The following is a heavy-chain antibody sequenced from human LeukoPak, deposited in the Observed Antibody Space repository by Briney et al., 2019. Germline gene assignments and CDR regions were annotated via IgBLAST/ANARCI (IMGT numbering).Heavy chain of an antibody. J-gene: IGHJ4*02. V-gene: IGHV3-49*03. CDR1: EFTFGDYA. CDR3: TRDGGRSYCFDS. D-gene: IGHD2-15*01. Sequence: GGSLRLSCTASEFTFGDYAMSWFRQAPGKGLEWVGLIRSEIFGGTTEYAASVKGRFTISRDDSKSIAYLQMNSLQTEDTAVYYCTRDGGRSYCFDSWGQGTLVTVSS. CDR2: IRSEIFGGTT.